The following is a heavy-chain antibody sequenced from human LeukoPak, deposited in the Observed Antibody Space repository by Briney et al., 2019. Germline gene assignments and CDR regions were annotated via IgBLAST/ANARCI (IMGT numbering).Heavy chain of an antibody. V-gene: IGHV4-59*01. CDR1: GGSISSYY. J-gene: IGHJ4*02. CDR2: IYYSGST. CDR3: ARGLNYYDSSGYYFLFDY. Sequence: PSETLSLTCTVSGGSISSYYWSWIRQPPGKGLEWIGYIYYSGSTNYNPSLKSRVTISVDASKNQFSLKLGSVTAADTAVYYCARGLNYYDSSGYYFLFDYWGQGTLVTVSS. D-gene: IGHD3-22*01.